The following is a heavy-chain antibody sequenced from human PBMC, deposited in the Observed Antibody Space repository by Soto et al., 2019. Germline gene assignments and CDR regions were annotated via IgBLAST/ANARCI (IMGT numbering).Heavy chain of an antibody. V-gene: IGHV3-21*01. CDR2: ISSSSSYI. D-gene: IGHD3-22*01. CDR1: GFTFSSYS. CDR3: ARVYDSSGYYSLYYYYYGMDV. Sequence: GGSLRLSCAASGFTFSSYSMNWVRQAPGKGLEWVSSISSSSSYIYYADSVKGRFTISRDNAKNSLYLQMNSLRAEDTAVYYCARVYDSSGYYSLYYYYYGMDVWGRGTTVTVS. J-gene: IGHJ6*02.